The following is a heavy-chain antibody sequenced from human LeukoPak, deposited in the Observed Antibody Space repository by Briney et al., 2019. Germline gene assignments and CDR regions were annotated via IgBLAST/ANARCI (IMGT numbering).Heavy chain of an antibody. CDR3: WFGTSRDYYMDV. V-gene: IGHV4-39*07. CDR2: IYYSGST. Sequence: PSETLSLTCTVSGGSISSSSYYWGWIRQPPGKGLEWIGSIYYSGSTYYNPSLKSRVTISVDTSKNQFSLKLSSVTAADTAVYYSWFGTSRDYYMDVWGKGTTVTVSS. CDR1: GGSISSSSYY. D-gene: IGHD3-10*01. J-gene: IGHJ6*03.